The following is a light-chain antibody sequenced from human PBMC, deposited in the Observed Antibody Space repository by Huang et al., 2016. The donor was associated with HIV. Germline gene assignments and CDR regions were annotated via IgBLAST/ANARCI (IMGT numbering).Light chain of an antibody. CDR2: DTF. V-gene: IGKV1-39*01. J-gene: IGKJ1*01. CDR3: QQSYSTTVT. CDR1: QSISSY. Sequence: DIQMTQSPSSLSASVGDRVTITCRASQSISSYLSWYQQKPGKAPKLLIYDTFRLHSGVPSRFTGSGSGTDFTLTITSLQPEEFATYYCQQSYSTTVTFGQGTKVEI.